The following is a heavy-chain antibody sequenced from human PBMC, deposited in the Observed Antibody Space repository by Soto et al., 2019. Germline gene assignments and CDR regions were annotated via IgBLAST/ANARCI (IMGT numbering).Heavy chain of an antibody. CDR2: IIPIFGTA. D-gene: IGHD3-22*01. J-gene: IGHJ6*02. Sequence: SVKVSCKASGGTFSSYAISWVRQAPGQGLEWMGGIIPIFGTANYAQKFQGRVTITADKSTSTAYMELSSLRSEDTAVYYCASFGVVVTGYDMDVWGQGTTVTVSS. CDR1: GGTFSSYA. CDR3: ASFGVVVTGYDMDV. V-gene: IGHV1-69*06.